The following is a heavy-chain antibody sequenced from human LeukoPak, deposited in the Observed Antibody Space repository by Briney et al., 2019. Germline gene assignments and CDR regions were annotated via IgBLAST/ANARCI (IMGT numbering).Heavy chain of an antibody. D-gene: IGHD3-3*01. CDR3: ARGVSYYDFWSGYYRPYFQH. J-gene: IGHJ1*01. V-gene: IGHV4-34*01. CDR2: INHRGIT. CDR1: GGSFSGYY. Sequence: SETLSLTCAVYGGSFSGYYWGWIRQPPGKGLEWIGEINHRGITNYNPSLKSRVTISVDTSKNQFPLKLSSVTAAATAVYYWARGVSYYDFWSGYYRPYFQHWGQGTLVTVSS.